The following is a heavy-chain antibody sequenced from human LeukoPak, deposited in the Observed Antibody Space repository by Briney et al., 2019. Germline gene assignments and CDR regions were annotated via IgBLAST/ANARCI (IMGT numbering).Heavy chain of an antibody. D-gene: IGHD2-2*01. CDR2: IIPIFGTA. J-gene: IGHJ3*02. V-gene: IGHV1-69*13. Sequence: GASVKVSCKASGGTFSSYAISWVRQAPGQGLEWMGGIIPIFGTANYAQKFQGRVTITADESTSTAYMELSSLRSEDTAVYYCAKDIVVVGAAFDIWGQGTMVTVSS. CDR3: AKDIVVVGAAFDI. CDR1: GGTFSSYA.